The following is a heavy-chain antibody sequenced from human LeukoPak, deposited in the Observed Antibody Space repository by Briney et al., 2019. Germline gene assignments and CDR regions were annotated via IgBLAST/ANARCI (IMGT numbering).Heavy chain of an antibody. D-gene: IGHD1-7*01. Sequence: SETLSLTCTVSGGSISSITYYWGWIRQPPGKGLEWVGHMYYRGNTFYNPSLKSRVTISVDTSKNQFSLKLRSVAAADTAVYYCARLFGNYQNYFDYWGQGTLVTVSS. CDR1: GGSISSITYY. V-gene: IGHV4-39*07. J-gene: IGHJ4*02. CDR2: MYYRGNT. CDR3: ARLFGNYQNYFDY.